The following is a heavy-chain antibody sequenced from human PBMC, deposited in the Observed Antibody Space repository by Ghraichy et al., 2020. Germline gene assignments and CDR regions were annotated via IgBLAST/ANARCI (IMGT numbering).Heavy chain of an antibody. CDR2: IYVSGIT. V-gene: IGHV4-4*07. D-gene: IGHD4-17*01. CDR3: ARVSSYGDYHPFDY. J-gene: IGHJ4*02. Sequence: SETLSLTCTVSGDSIGDYFWSWIRQPDGKGLEWIGRIYVSGITNYNPSLKSRLTMSIDKSKNQFSLNLTSVTTADTAIYYCARVSSYGDYHPFDYWGLGTLVTVSS. CDR1: GDSIGDYF.